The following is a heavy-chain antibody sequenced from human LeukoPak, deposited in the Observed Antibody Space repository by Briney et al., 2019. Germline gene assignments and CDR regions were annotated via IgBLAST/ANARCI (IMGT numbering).Heavy chain of an antibody. J-gene: IGHJ6*03. D-gene: IGHD6-13*01. CDR2: INPNSGGT. CDR1: GYTFTGYH. V-gene: IGHV1-2*06. Sequence: ASVKVSCKASGYTFTGYHMHWVRQAPGQGLEWMGRINPNSGGTNYAQKFQGRVTMTRDKSISTAYLQWSSLKASDTAMYYCARPRIAAAGNVYYMDVWGKGTTVTVSS. CDR3: ARPRIAAAGNVYYMDV.